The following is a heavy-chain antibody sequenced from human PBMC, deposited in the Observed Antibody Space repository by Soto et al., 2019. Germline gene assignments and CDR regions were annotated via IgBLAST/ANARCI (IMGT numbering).Heavy chain of an antibody. CDR3: AKDPQSSGWSYNWFDH. V-gene: IGHV3-23*01. CDR1: GFTFSSYA. D-gene: IGHD6-19*01. Sequence: GGSLRLSCAASGFTFSSYAMSWVRQAPGEGLEWVSTINDSGDNTYYADSVKGRFTISRDNSKNTLYLQINSPRAEDTAVYYCAKDPQSSGWSYNWFDHWGQGTLVTVSS. CDR2: INDSGDNT. J-gene: IGHJ5*02.